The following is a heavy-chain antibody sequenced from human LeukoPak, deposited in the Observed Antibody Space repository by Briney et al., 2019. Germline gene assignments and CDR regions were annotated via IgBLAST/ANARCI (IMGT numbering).Heavy chain of an antibody. Sequence: GGSLRLSCAASGFTFSDYWMSWMRQAPGKGLEWVANIKYDGDEEYYVDSVKGRFTISRDNAKNSLYLQLNSLRVEDTAVYCCKSGGAAPGSFDNWGQGTLVTVSP. CDR1: GFTFSDYW. CDR3: KSGGAAPGSFDN. V-gene: IGHV3-7*01. J-gene: IGHJ4*02. CDR2: IKYDGDEE. D-gene: IGHD6-13*01.